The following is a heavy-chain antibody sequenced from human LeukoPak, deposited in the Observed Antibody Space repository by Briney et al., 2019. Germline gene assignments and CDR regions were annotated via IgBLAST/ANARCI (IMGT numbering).Heavy chain of an antibody. V-gene: IGHV1-8*01. CDR3: ARGDIIAAAGFDY. CDR2: MNPNSGNT. CDR1: GYTFTSYD. Sequence: ASVKVSYKASGYTFTSYDINWVRLATGQGLEWMGWMNPNSGNTGYAQKFQGRVTMTRNTSISTAYMELSSLRSEDTAVYYCARGDIIAAAGFDYWGQGTLVTVSS. D-gene: IGHD6-13*01. J-gene: IGHJ4*02.